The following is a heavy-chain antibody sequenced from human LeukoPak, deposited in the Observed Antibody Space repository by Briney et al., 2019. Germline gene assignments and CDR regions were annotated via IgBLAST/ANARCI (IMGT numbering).Heavy chain of an antibody. J-gene: IGHJ4*02. Sequence: SETLTLTCAVYGGSFSGYYWSWIRQPPGKGLEWIGEINHSGSTNYNPSLKSRVTISVDTSKNQFSLKLSSVTAADTAVYYCARERPSYYDILTGYYPRSLPYYFDYWGQGTLVTVSS. CDR1: GGSFSGYY. CDR3: ARERPSYYDILTGYYPRSLPYYFDY. CDR2: INHSGST. V-gene: IGHV4-34*01. D-gene: IGHD3-9*01.